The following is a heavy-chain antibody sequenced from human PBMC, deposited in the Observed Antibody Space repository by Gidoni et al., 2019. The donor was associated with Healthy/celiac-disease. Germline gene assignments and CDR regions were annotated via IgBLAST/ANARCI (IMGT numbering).Heavy chain of an antibody. CDR3: ARRAMQGGWLDY. CDR1: AYSISSGYS. D-gene: IGHD3-16*01. J-gene: IGHJ4*02. CDR2: SYHSGST. Sequence: QVHLQESGPGLVKPPEPLSLTCTVSAYSISSGYSWVWLRQPPGKGLEWIGSSYHSGSTYYNPSLKSRVTISVDTSKNQFSLKLSSVTAADTAVYYCARRAMQGGWLDYWGQGTLVTVSS. V-gene: IGHV4-38-2*02.